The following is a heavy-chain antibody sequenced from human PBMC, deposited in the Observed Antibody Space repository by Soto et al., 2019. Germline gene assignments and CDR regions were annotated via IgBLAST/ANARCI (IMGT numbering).Heavy chain of an antibody. CDR3: AKGGCGSYLYFDY. V-gene: IGHV3-30*18. D-gene: IGHD1-26*01. CDR2: MSYDGSKK. J-gene: IGHJ4*02. CDR1: GFTFSSYG. Sequence: QVQLVESGGGVVQPGRSLRLACAASGFTFSSYGMHWVRQAPGKGLEWVALMSYDGSKKYYADSVKGRFTISRDKSKNTLYPQMNSLRAEDTAVYYCAKGGCGSYLYFDYWGQGTLVTVSS.